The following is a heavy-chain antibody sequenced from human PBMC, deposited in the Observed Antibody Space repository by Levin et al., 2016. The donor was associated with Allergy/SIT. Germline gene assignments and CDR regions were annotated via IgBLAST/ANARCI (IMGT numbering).Heavy chain of an antibody. D-gene: IGHD3-22*01. Sequence: SVKVSCKASGGTFSSYTISWVRQAPGQGLEWMGRIIPILGIANYAQKFQGRVTITADKSTSTAYMELSSLRSEDTAVYYCARMYYYDSSGYGSNAFDIWGQGTMVTVSS. V-gene: IGHV1-69*02. CDR1: GGTFSSYT. CDR2: IIPILGIA. CDR3: ARMYYYDSSGYGSNAFDI. J-gene: IGHJ3*02.